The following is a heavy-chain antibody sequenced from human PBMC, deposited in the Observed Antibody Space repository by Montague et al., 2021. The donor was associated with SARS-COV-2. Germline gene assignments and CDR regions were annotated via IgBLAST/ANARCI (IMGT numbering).Heavy chain of an antibody. V-gene: IGHV4-34*01. CDR2: IHHTGSA. CDR3: ARGQVTISGVLIFIPAAGHLDV. Sequence: WIGEIHHTGSATYNPSLKGLVTLSRDTSKNQFSLKLQSVTPADTAVYYCARGQVTISGVLIFIPAAGHLDVWGQGTSVTVSS. J-gene: IGHJ3*01. D-gene: IGHD3-3*01.